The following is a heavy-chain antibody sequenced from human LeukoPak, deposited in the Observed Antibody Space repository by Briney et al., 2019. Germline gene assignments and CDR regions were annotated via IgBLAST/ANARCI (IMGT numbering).Heavy chain of an antibody. Sequence: ASVKVSCKASGYTFTSYDINWVRQATGQGLEWMGWMNPNSGNTGYAQKFQGRVTMTRNTSTSTAYMELSSLRSEDTAVYYCARGSPHTAMAHDYWGQGTLVTVSS. D-gene: IGHD5-18*01. CDR1: GYTFTSYD. CDR3: ARGSPHTAMAHDY. J-gene: IGHJ4*02. V-gene: IGHV1-8*01. CDR2: MNPNSGNT.